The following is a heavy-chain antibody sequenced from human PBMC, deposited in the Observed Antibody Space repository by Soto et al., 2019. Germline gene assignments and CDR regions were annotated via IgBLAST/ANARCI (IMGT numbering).Heavy chain of an antibody. CDR2: IYYSGST. V-gene: IGHV4-59*08. CDR1: GGSISSYY. CDR3: ARHMTGYCSGGSCYGEWHFDY. Sequence: QVQLQESGPGLVKPSETLSLTCTVSGGSISSYYWSWIRQPPGKGLEWIGNIYYSGSTKYNPSLKTRVTISVDTSKNQCSLKLSSVTAADTAVYYCARHMTGYCSGGSCYGEWHFDYWGQGTLVTVSS. D-gene: IGHD2-15*01. J-gene: IGHJ4*02.